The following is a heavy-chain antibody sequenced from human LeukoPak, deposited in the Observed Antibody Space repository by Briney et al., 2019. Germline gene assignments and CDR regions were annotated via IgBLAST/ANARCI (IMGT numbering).Heavy chain of an antibody. CDR1: GGSISSISYY. D-gene: IGHD2-2*02. V-gene: IGHV4-39*01. J-gene: IGHJ3*02. CDR3: ARRSGYCSGTSCYMAFDI. Sequence: SETLSLTCTVSGGSISSISYYWGWIRQPPGKGLERIGSIYYSGSTYYNPSLKSRVTISVDTSKNQFSLKLSSVTAADTAVYYCARRSGYCSGTSCYMAFDIWGQGTMVTVSS. CDR2: IYYSGST.